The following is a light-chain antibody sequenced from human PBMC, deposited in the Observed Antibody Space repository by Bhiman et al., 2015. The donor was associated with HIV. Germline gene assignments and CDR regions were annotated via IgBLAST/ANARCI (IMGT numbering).Light chain of an antibody. CDR2: DVD. CDR3: GTWDSSLSSMV. Sequence: QSALTQPASVSASPGQSIRISCTGTNNDVGGYNFVAWYRQYPGSSPQVVIYDVDKRPSGISRRFFGSRSGNTATLTITELQSEDEADYYCGTWDSSLSSMVFGGGTKLTVL. V-gene: IGLV2-14*03. J-gene: IGLJ2*01. CDR1: NNDVGGYNF.